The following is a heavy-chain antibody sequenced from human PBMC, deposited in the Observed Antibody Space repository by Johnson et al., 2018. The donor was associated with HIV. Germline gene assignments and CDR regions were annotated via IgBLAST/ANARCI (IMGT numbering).Heavy chain of an antibody. CDR3: ARGCGGDCAHQEAFDI. Sequence: QVQLVESGGGLVQPGGSLRLSCAASGFTFSSYVMHWVRQDPGKGLEWVAFISYDGSNKYYADSVKGRFTISRDNSKNTLYLQMNSLRAEDTALYFCARGCGGDCAHQEAFDIWGQGTMVTVSS. J-gene: IGHJ3*02. CDR2: ISYDGSNK. V-gene: IGHV3-30*04. D-gene: IGHD2-21*02. CDR1: GFTFSSYV.